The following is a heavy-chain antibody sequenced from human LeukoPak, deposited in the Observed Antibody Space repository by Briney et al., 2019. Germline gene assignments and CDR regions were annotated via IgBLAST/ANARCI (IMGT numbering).Heavy chain of an antibody. Sequence: SETLSLTCTVSGGSISSYYWSWIRQPPGKGLEWIGYIYYSGSTNYNPSLKSRVTISGDTSKNQFSLKLSSVTAADTAVYCCARQLGYCSSTSCYADKVDYWGQGTLVTVSS. CDR2: IYYSGST. V-gene: IGHV4-59*08. J-gene: IGHJ4*02. CDR3: ARQLGYCSSTSCYADKVDY. CDR1: GGSISSYY. D-gene: IGHD2-2*01.